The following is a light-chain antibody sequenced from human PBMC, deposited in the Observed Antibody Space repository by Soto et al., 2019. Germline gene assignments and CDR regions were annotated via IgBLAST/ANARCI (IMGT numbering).Light chain of an antibody. V-gene: IGKV3-15*01. CDR2: GAS. J-gene: IGKJ2*01. CDR3: LQYNSWPPYT. CDR1: QSVSSN. Sequence: EMVMTQSPATLSVSPGERATLSCRASQSVSSNLAWYQQKPGQAPRLLIYGASTRATGVPARFSGSGAGTEFTLTISSLHSEDFAVYYCLQYNSWPPYTFGQGTKLEIK.